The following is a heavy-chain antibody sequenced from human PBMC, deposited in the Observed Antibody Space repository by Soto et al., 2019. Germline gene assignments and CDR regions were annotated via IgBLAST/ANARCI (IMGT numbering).Heavy chain of an antibody. Sequence: SETLSLTCTVSGGSISSGDYYWSWIRQPPGKGLEWIGYIYYSGSTYYNPSLKSRVTISVDTSKNQFSLKLSSVTAADTAVYYCASVGHSIAAPYFDYWGQGTLVTVSS. V-gene: IGHV4-30-4*01. CDR3: ASVGHSIAAPYFDY. D-gene: IGHD6-6*01. J-gene: IGHJ4*02. CDR2: IYYSGST. CDR1: GGSISSGDYY.